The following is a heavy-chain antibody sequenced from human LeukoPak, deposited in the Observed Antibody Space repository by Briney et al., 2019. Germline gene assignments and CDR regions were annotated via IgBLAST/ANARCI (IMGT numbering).Heavy chain of an antibody. V-gene: IGHV3-7*01. CDR1: GFSFSSYW. D-gene: IGHD2-15*01. Sequence: GGSLRLSCAASGFSFSSYWMSWVRQARGKGLEGVANIKQDGSEKYYVDSVKGRFTISRDNAQNSLYLQMNSLRAEVTDVYYCVRDPAGTPTQAFDTWGQGTVVTVSS. CDR3: VRDPAGTPTQAFDT. CDR2: IKQDGSEK. J-gene: IGHJ3*02.